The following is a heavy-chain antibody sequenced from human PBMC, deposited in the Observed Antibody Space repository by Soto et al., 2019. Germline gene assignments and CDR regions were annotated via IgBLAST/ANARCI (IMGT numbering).Heavy chain of an antibody. CDR3: AKEGGLSGSYYISSSYYFDY. CDR1: GFTFSSYG. V-gene: IGHV3-30*18. D-gene: IGHD1-26*01. J-gene: IGHJ4*02. Sequence: QVQLVESGGGVVQPGRSLRLSCAASGFTFSSYGMHWVRQAPGKGLEWVAIISYDGSNTYYADSVKGRFTISRDNSKNTXYXXRNRLRAEDTSVYYCAKEGGLSGSYYISSSYYFDYWGQGTLVTVSS. CDR2: ISYDGSNT.